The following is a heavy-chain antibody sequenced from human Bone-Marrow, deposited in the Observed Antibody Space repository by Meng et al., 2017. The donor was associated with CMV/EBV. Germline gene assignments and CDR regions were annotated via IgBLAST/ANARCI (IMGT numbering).Heavy chain of an antibody. CDR1: GYSFTGYH. CDR3: ARNVFHCGSNCYNYFDY. CDR2: INPDNGGT. J-gene: IGHJ4*02. Sequence: ASVKVSCKASGYSFTGYHIHWVRQTPGQGLEWLGWINPDNGGTHSAQKFHSRVTMTRDTSLNTAYMELDWLKSDDTAVYYCARNVFHCGSNCYNYFDYWGQGTLVTVSS. D-gene: IGHD2-21*01. V-gene: IGHV1-2*02.